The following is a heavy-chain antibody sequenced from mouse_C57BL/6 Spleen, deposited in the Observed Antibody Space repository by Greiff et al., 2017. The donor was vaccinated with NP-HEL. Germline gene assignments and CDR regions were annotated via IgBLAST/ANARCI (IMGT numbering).Heavy chain of an antibody. J-gene: IGHJ3*01. CDR3: AYDYGGFAY. Sequence: QVQLQQSGPELVKPGASVKISCKASGYAFSSSWMNWVKQRPGKGLEWIGRIYPGDGDTNYNGNFKGKATLTADKSSSTAYMQLSSLTSEDSAVYFWAYDYGGFAYWGQGTLVTVSA. D-gene: IGHD2-4*01. CDR1: GYAFSSSW. CDR2: IYPGDGDT. V-gene: IGHV1-82*01.